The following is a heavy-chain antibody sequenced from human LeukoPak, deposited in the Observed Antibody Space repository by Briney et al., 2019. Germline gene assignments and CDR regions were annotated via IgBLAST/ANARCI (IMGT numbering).Heavy chain of an antibody. CDR1: GFAFSTYW. Sequence: GGSLRLSCAASGFAFSTYWMSWVRQAPGKGLEWVANIKEDGSEKYYGDSVKGRFTISRDNAKNSLYLEMSSLRVEDTAVYYCARDSSGYQWGQGTLVTVSS. J-gene: IGHJ4*02. CDR2: IKEDGSEK. V-gene: IGHV3-7*01. D-gene: IGHD3-22*01. CDR3: ARDSSGYQ.